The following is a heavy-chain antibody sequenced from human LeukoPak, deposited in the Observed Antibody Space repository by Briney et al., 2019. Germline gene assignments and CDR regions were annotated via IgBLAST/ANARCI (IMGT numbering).Heavy chain of an antibody. CDR3: AKARLSSSWYLGTGPIDY. CDR1: GFTFSSYG. Sequence: PGGSLRLSCAASGFTFSSYGMHWVRQAPGKGLEWVAVISYDGSNKYYADSVKGRFTISRENSKNTLYLQMNSLRAEDTAVYYCAKARLSSSWYLGTGPIDYWGQGALVTVSS. V-gene: IGHV3-30*18. D-gene: IGHD6-13*01. J-gene: IGHJ4*02. CDR2: ISYDGSNK.